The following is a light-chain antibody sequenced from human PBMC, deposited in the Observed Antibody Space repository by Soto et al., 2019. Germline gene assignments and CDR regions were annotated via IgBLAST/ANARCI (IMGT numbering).Light chain of an antibody. CDR3: QQKT. V-gene: IGKV1-5*01. Sequence: DIQVTQSPPTLSASVGDRVTITCRASQTISTWLAWYQQKPGKAPKLLIYDASKLNSGVPSRFSGSGSGTEFTLTISNLQPDDFATYFCQQKTFGGGTKVDIK. CDR2: DAS. J-gene: IGKJ4*01. CDR1: QTISTW.